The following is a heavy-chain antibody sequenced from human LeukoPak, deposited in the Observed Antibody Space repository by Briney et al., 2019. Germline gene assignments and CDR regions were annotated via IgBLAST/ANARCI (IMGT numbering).Heavy chain of an antibody. CDR3: AKPYLAGGAARTFDS. J-gene: IGHJ4*02. V-gene: IGHV3-33*06. D-gene: IGHD6-6*01. Sequence: GRSLRLSCAASGFTFSSYGMHWVRQAPGKGLEWVSVRYYDGSNKYYADSVKGRFTISRDNSKNMLYLQMSSLRAEDTAVYYCAKPYLAGGAARTFDSWGQGTLVTVSS. CDR1: GFTFSSYG. CDR2: RYYDGSNK.